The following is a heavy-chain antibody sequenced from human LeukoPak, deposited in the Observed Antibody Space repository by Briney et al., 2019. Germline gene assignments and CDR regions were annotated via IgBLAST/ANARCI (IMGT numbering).Heavy chain of an antibody. CDR2: ISGSGGST. V-gene: IGHV3-23*01. CDR1: GFTFSSYA. J-gene: IGHJ4*02. CDR3: ANRAPYYYDSSGYPDY. Sequence: GSLRLSCAASGFTFSSYAMSWVRQAPGKGLEWVSAISGSGGSTYYADSVKGRFTISRDNSKNTLYLQMNSLRAEDTAVYYCANRAPYYYDSSGYPDYWGQGTLVTVSS. D-gene: IGHD3-22*01.